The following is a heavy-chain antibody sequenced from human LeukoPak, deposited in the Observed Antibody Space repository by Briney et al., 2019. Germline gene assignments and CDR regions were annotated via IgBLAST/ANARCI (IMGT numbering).Heavy chain of an antibody. D-gene: IGHD2-15*01. V-gene: IGHV1-69*13. Sequence: SVKVSCKASGGTFSSYAISWVRQAPGQGLEWMGGTIPIFGTANYAQKFQGRVTITADESTSTAYMELSSLRSEDTAVYYCASAPDYCSGGSCLSYGMDVWGQGTTVTVSS. J-gene: IGHJ6*02. CDR2: TIPIFGTA. CDR3: ASAPDYCSGGSCLSYGMDV. CDR1: GGTFSSYA.